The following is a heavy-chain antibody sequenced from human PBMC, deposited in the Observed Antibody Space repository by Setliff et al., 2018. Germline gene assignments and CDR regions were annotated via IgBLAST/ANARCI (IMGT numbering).Heavy chain of an antibody. Sequence: ASVKVSCKASKYTFNSYAMNWVRQAPGQGLEWMGWINTNTGNPTYAQGFTGRFVFSLDTSVSTAYLQISSLKAEDTAVYYCASSAKAARPGYYYYYMDVWGTGTTGTVSS. CDR1: KYTFNSYA. V-gene: IGHV7-4-1*02. CDR2: INTNTGNP. D-gene: IGHD6-6*01. CDR3: ASSAKAARPGYYYYYMDV. J-gene: IGHJ6*03.